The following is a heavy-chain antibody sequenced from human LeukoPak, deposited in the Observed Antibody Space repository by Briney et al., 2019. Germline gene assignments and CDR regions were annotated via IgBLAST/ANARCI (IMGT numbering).Heavy chain of an antibody. D-gene: IGHD2-21*01. V-gene: IGHV1-18*01. J-gene: IGHJ4*02. CDR3: ARDLNLDCGGDCSEY. CDR2: ISAYNGNT. Sequence: ASVKVSCKASGYTFTSYAMNWVRQAPGQGLEWMGWISAYNGNTNYAQKLQGRVTMTTDTSTSTAYMELRSLRSDDTAVYYCARDLNLDCGGDCSEYWGQGTLVTVSS. CDR1: GYTFTSYA.